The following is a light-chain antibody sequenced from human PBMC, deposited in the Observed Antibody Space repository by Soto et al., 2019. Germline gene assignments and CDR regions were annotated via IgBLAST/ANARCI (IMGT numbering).Light chain of an antibody. J-gene: IGLJ2*01. V-gene: IGLV3-25*03. Sequence: SYELTQPPSVSVSPGQTARITCSGDALPKQYAYWYQQKPGQAPVLVIYKDSERPSGIPERFSGSSSGTTVTLTISGVQAEDEADYYCQSADSSGTHVVFGGATKVTVL. CDR3: QSADSSGTHVV. CDR2: KDS. CDR1: ALPKQY.